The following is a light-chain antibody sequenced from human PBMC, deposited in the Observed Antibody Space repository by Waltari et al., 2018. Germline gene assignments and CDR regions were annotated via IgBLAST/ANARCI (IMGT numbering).Light chain of an antibody. CDR3: AAWDGSLHGVV. V-gene: IGLV1-44*01. Sequence: QSLLTQPPSASATPGQRVTVSCSGSSSNIGANALNWYQQLPGTAPKLLIYNNNARPSGVPDRFSGSKSGTSASLAISGLQSEDEARYYCAAWDGSLHGVVFGGGTNLAVL. CDR1: SSNIGANA. CDR2: NNN. J-gene: IGLJ2*01.